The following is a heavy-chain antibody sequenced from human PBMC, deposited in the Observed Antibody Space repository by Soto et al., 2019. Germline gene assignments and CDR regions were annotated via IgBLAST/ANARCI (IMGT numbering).Heavy chain of an antibody. J-gene: IGHJ4*02. CDR1: GFTFSSYG. Sequence: GGSLRLSCAASGFTFSSYGMHWVRQAPGKGLEWVAVIWYDGSNKYYADSVKGRFTISRDNSKNTLYLQMNSLRAEDTAVYYCAGDLLPSGGYVESDYWGQGTLVTVSS. V-gene: IGHV3-33*01. CDR3: AGDLLPSGGYVESDY. D-gene: IGHD3-16*01. CDR2: IWYDGSNK.